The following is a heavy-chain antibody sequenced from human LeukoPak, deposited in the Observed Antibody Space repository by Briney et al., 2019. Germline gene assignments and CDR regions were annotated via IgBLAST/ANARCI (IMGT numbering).Heavy chain of an antibody. CDR2: INWNGGST. CDR1: GFTFDDYG. V-gene: IGHV3-20*04. D-gene: IGHD3-22*01. Sequence: GGSLRLSCAASGFTFDDYGMSWVRQAPGKGLEWVSGINWNGGSTGYADSVKGRFTISRDNAKNSLYLQMNSLRAEDTALYYCARAAYYYDSSGYYFDYWGQGTLVTVSS. CDR3: ARAAYYYDSSGYYFDY. J-gene: IGHJ4*02.